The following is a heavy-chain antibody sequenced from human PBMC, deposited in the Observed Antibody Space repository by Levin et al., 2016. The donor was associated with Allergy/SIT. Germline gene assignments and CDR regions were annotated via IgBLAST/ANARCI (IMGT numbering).Heavy chain of an antibody. D-gene: IGHD3-10*01. V-gene: IGHV3-49*03. CDR2: IRSKAYGGTT. J-gene: IGHJ4*02. Sequence: GESLKISCTASGFTFGDYAMSWFRQAPGKGLEWVGFIRSKAYGGTTEYAASVKGRFTISRDDSKSIAYLQMNSLKTEDTAVYYCTRARLLWFGELLKPGYFDYWGQGTLVTVSS. CDR3: TRARLLWFGELLKPGYFDY. CDR1: GFTFGDYA.